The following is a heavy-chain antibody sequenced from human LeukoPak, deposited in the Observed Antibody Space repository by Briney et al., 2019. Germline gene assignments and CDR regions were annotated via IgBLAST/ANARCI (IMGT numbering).Heavy chain of an antibody. CDR2: ISGSGGST. CDR1: GFTFSSYA. CDR3: AKGAAAATRVWNDY. V-gene: IGHV3-23*01. Sequence: GGSLRLSCAASGFTFSSYAMSWVRQAPGKGLEWVSSISGSGGSTYYADSVKGRFTVSRDSSINTLYLQMNSLRVEDTAVYYCAKGAAAATRVWNDYWGQGTLVTVSS. D-gene: IGHD6-13*01. J-gene: IGHJ4*02.